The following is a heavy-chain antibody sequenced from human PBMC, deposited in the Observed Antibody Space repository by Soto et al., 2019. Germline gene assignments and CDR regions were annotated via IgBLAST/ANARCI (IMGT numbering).Heavy chain of an antibody. CDR3: ARVRGRKPNLVLVPAAMKGGYNWFDP. CDR1: GGSISSGGYY. V-gene: IGHV4-31*03. CDR2: IYYSGST. J-gene: IGHJ5*02. D-gene: IGHD2-2*01. Sequence: QVQLQESGPGLVKPSQTLSLTCTVSGGSISSGGYYWSWIRQHPGKGLEWIGYIYYSGSTYYNPSLKSRVTISVDTSKNQFSLKLSSVTAADTAVYYCARVRGRKPNLVLVPAAMKGGYNWFDPWGQGTLVTVSS.